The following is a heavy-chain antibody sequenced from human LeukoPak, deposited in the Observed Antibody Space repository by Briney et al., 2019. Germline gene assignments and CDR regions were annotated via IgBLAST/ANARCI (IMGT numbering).Heavy chain of an antibody. J-gene: IGHJ4*02. CDR1: GGSFSGYY. D-gene: IGHD3-9*01. CDR2: INHSGST. Sequence: SETLSLTCAVYGGSFSGYYWSWIRQPPGKGLEWIGEINHSGSTNYNPSLKSRVTISVDTSKNQFYLKLTSMTAADTAVYYCARRFETYYFGFWGQGTLATVSS. CDR3: ARRFETYYFGF. V-gene: IGHV4-34*01.